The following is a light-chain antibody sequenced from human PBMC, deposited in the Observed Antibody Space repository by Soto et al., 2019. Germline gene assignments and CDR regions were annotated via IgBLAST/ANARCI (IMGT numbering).Light chain of an antibody. J-gene: IGKJ5*01. CDR2: AAS. CDR3: QQTYSTLSIT. CDR1: ESIARH. Sequence: DIHMTQSPSSLSASVGDRVTITCRASESIARHLNWYQQKPGKAPKLLIYAASSLQNGVPSRFRGGGSGTDFTLTINNLPPEDFATYYCQQTYSTLSITFGQGTRLEIK. V-gene: IGKV1-39*01.